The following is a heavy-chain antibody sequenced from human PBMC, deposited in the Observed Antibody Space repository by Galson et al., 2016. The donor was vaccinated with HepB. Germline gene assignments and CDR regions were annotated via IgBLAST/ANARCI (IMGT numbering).Heavy chain of an antibody. CDR1: GGSVNSGSYY. D-gene: IGHD3-22*01. J-gene: IGHJ4*02. CDR3: ARALASSGYYPDY. V-gene: IGHV4-61*01. Sequence: SETLSLTCTVSGGSVNSGSYYWSWIRQPPGTGLEWIGYMYHSGSTNYDPSLKSRVTISVDTSKNQFSLKLTSVTAADTAVYYCARALASSGYYPDYWGQGTLVAVSS. CDR2: MYHSGST.